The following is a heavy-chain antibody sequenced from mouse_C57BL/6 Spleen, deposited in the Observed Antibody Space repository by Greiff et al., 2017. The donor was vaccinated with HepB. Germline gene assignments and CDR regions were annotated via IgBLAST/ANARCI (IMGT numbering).Heavy chain of an antibody. J-gene: IGHJ2*01. CDR2: IDPSDSYT. Sequence: QVQLKQPGAELVRPGTSVKLSCKASGYTFTSYWMHWVKQRPGQGLEWIGVIDPSDSYTNYNQKFKGKATLTVDTSSSTAYMQLSSLTSEDSAVYYCARQSPYYGSSLPFDYWGQGTTLTVSS. CDR1: GYTFTSYW. V-gene: IGHV1-59*01. D-gene: IGHD1-1*01. CDR3: ARQSPYYGSSLPFDY.